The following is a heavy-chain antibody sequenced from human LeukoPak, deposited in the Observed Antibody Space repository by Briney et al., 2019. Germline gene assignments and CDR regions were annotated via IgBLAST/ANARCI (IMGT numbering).Heavy chain of an antibody. V-gene: IGHV1-18*01. CDR3: ARDGSGRYGSSYSWDYGMDV. D-gene: IGHD3-10*01. CDR1: GYTFTSYG. Sequence: ASVKVSCKASGYTFTSYGISWVRQAPGHGLEWMGWINAYNGNTNYAQKLQGRVTMTTDTSTSTASMELRCLRSDDTAVYYCARDGSGRYGSSYSWDYGMDVWGQGTTVTVSS. CDR2: INAYNGNT. J-gene: IGHJ6*02.